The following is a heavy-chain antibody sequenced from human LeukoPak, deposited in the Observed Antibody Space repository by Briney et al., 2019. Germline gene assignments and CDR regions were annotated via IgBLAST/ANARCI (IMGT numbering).Heavy chain of an antibody. D-gene: IGHD5-18*01. V-gene: IGHV3-74*01. CDR2: IFSVGSRT. Sequence: PGGSLRLSCADSGFTFSSYWLHWVRQAPGKGLGWVSRIFSVGSRTNYADSVRGRFSLSRGNATNTLYLQMNSLRAEDTAVYYCARAGDSDGYNYWGQGTLVTVSS. CDR1: GFTFSSYW. J-gene: IGHJ4*02. CDR3: ARAGDSDGYNY.